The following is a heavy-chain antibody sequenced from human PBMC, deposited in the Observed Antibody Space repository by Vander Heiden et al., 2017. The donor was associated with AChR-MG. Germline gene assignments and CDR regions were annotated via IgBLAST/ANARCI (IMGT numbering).Heavy chain of an antibody. CDR2: INPNSGGT. CDR1: GTTCTGYY. J-gene: IGHJ5*02. V-gene: IGHV1-2*04. D-gene: IGHD3-16*01. CDR3: ARDPIMITFGGVRRWFDP. Sequence: QVQLVQSGAEVKTPGASVKVPCKASGTTCTGYYMHWVRQAPGQGLEWMGWINPNSGGTNYAQKFQGWVTMTRDTSISTAYMELSRLRSDDTAVYYCARDPIMITFGGVRRWFDPWGQGTLVTVSS.